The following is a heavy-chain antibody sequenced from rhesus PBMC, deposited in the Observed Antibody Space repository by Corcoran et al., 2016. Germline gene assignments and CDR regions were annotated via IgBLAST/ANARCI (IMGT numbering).Heavy chain of an antibody. Sequence: QVQLQESGPGVVKPSETLSLTCAVSGGSISGYYLWSWIRQPPGKGPEWIGYIYGGSGSTSDNPSLKSRFIISIDTSKNRFSLKLSAVPAADTAVYYCAKDTVTTLEMQDAFDFWGQGLRVTVSS. J-gene: IGHJ3*01. CDR1: GGSISGYYL. D-gene: IGHD4-23*01. V-gene: IGHV4-143*01. CDR3: AKDTVTTLEMQDAFDF. CDR2: IYGGSGST.